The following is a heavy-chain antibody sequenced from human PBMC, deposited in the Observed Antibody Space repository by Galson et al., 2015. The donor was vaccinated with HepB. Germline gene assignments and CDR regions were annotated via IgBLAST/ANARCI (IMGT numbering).Heavy chain of an antibody. CDR3: ARELQQGAFDI. CDR2: INPSGGST. J-gene: IGHJ3*02. D-gene: IGHD1-1*01. CDR1: GYTFTSYY. Sequence: SVKVSCKASGYTFTSYYMHWVRQAPGQGLEWMGIINPSGGSTSYAQKFQGSVTMTRDTSTSTVYMELSSLRSEDTAVYYCARELQQGAFDIWGQGTMVTVSS. V-gene: IGHV1-46*01.